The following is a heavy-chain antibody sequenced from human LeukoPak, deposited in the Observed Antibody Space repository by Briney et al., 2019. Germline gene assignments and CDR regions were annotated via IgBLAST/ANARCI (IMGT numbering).Heavy chain of an antibody. CDR1: GHTFTGYY. Sequence: ASVKVSCKASGHTFTGYYMHWVRQAPGQGLEWMGWINPNSGGTNYAQKFQGRVTMTRDTSISTAYMELSRLRSDDTAVYYCARGGVVVPAAMLSWFDPWGQGTLVTVSS. CDR3: ARGGVVVPAAMLSWFDP. V-gene: IGHV1-2*02. J-gene: IGHJ5*02. CDR2: INPNSGGT. D-gene: IGHD2-2*01.